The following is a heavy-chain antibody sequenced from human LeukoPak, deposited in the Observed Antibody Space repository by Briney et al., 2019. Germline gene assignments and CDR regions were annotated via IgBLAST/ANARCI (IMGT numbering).Heavy chain of an antibody. J-gene: IGHJ4*02. CDR3: ATPRGSGSYLAFDY. CDR2: INSDGSST. Sequence: QPGGPLRLSCAASGFTLSSYWMHWVRQAPGKGLVWVSRINSDGSSTSYADSVKGRFTISRDNAKNTLYLQMNSLRAEDAAVYYCATPRGSGSYLAFDYWGQGTLVTVSS. CDR1: GFTLSSYW. D-gene: IGHD1-26*01. V-gene: IGHV3-74*01.